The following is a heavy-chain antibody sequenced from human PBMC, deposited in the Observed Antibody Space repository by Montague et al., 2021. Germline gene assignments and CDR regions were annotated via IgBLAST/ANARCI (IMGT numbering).Heavy chain of an antibody. CDR3: ARGWQKRFDP. V-gene: IGHV6-1*01. D-gene: IGHD5-24*01. CDR2: TYYRPKWYN. Sequence: CAISGDSVSSNDATWNWIRQAPSRGLEWLGRTYYRPKWYNEYAIPVKSRITVNPDTPKNQFSLLLNSVTPEDTAVYYCARGWQKRFDPWGQGTLVTVSS. J-gene: IGHJ5*02. CDR1: GDSVSSNDAT.